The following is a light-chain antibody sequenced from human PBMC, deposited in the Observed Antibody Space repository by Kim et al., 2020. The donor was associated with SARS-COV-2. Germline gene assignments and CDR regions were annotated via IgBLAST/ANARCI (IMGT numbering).Light chain of an antibody. Sequence: DIQLTQSPSFLSASIGDRVTLTCRASQGISSYLAWYQQKRGKAPKLLIYAASTLQTGVPSRFSGSGSGTEFTLSISSLQPEDFATYYCQQLNAFPLAFGGGTKVDIK. J-gene: IGKJ4*01. CDR3: QQLNAFPLA. CDR1: QGISSY. CDR2: AAS. V-gene: IGKV1-9*01.